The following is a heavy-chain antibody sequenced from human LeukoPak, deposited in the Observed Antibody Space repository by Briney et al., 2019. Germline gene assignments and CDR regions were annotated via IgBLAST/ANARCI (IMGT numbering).Heavy chain of an antibody. D-gene: IGHD3-16*01. V-gene: IGHV3-15*01. CDR1: GFTFNSYT. CDR2: INTKTDGGTT. CDR3: TTGLGDN. J-gene: IGHJ4*02. Sequence: GGSLRLSCAASGFTFNSYTMSWVRQAPGKGLEWVGRINTKTDGGTTDYAAPVKGRFSISRDDSKATLYLQMNSLKPEDTAVYYCTTGLGDNWGQGTLVTVSS.